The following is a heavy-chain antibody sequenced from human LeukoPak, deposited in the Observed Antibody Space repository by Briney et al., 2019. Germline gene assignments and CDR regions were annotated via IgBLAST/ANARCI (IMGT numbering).Heavy chain of an antibody. Sequence: TGGSLRLSCAASGFTFSSYWMSWVRQAPGKGLEWVANIKQDGSEKYYVDSVKGRFTISRDNAKNSLYLQMNSLRAEDTAVYYCARAPRVYSSGWYGGDYFDYWGQGTLVTVSS. CDR3: ARAPRVYSSGWYGGDYFDY. V-gene: IGHV3-7*01. D-gene: IGHD6-19*01. CDR1: GFTFSSYW. CDR2: IKQDGSEK. J-gene: IGHJ4*02.